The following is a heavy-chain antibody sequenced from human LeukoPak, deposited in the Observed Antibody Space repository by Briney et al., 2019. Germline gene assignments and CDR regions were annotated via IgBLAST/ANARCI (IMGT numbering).Heavy chain of an antibody. CDR3: ARASDIYAMDV. CDR1: GFTFSSYA. CDR2: ISSGTTYI. Sequence: GGFLRLSCAASGFTFSSYAMNWVRQAPGKGLEWVSSISSGTTYIYYADSLKGRFTISRDNAKNSLYLQMNSLRAEDTAVYYCARASDIYAMDVWGQGTTVTVSS. V-gene: IGHV3-21*01. D-gene: IGHD3-9*01. J-gene: IGHJ6*02.